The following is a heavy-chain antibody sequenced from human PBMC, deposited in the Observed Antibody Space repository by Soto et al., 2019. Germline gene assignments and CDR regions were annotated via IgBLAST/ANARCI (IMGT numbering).Heavy chain of an antibody. CDR3: ARERRFSSTWYDY. D-gene: IGHD6-13*01. CDR2: ISAYNGNT. Sequence: ASVKVSCKASGYTFTNYGISWVRQAPGQGLEWVGWISAYNGNTNYAQKLQGRVTMTTDTSTGTVYMELRSLRSDDTAVYYCARERRFSSTWYDYWGQGTLVTVSS. J-gene: IGHJ4*02. CDR1: GYTFTNYG. V-gene: IGHV1-18*04.